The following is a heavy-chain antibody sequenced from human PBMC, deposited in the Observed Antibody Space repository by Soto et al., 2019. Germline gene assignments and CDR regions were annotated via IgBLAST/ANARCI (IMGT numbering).Heavy chain of an antibody. Sequence: GTLSHICTVLRGSMLVHYLTWLRQPPGKGLEWIGYISYSGSAYYNPSLKSRVTISADTSRNQFSLKLSSVIAADTAVYYCARADPDASVGYSGQRTLVTVTS. CDR3: ARADPDASVGY. J-gene: IGHJ4*02. V-gene: IGHV4-59*11. CDR2: ISYSGSA. CDR1: RGSMLVHY. D-gene: IGHD3-16*01.